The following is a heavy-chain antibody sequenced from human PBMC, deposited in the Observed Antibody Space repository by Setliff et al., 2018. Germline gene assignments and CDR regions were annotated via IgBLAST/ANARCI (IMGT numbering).Heavy chain of an antibody. CDR3: ARGRRWLVPHFDY. V-gene: IGHV4-34*01. CDR2: INHSGST. J-gene: IGHJ4*02. D-gene: IGHD6-19*01. Sequence: SETLSLTCGGYGGSISDYYWSWIRQPPGKGLEWIGEINHSGSTNYNPPLKSRVTISVDTSKDQFSLKLSSVTAADTAVYYCARGRRWLVPHFDYWGQGTLVTVSS. CDR1: GGSISDYY.